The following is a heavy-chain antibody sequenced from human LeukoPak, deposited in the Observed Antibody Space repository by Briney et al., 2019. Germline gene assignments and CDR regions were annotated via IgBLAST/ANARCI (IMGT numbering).Heavy chain of an antibody. CDR1: GFTFSSYA. CDR3: AREGGIIGSSPEDY. V-gene: IGHV3-21*01. CDR2: ISSSSSYI. Sequence: GGSLRLSCAASGFTFSSYAMSWVRQAPGKGLEWVSSISSSSSYIYYADSVKGRFTISRDNAKNSLYLQMNSLRAEDTAVYYCAREGGIIGSSPEDYWGQGTLVTVSS. J-gene: IGHJ4*02. D-gene: IGHD6-6*01.